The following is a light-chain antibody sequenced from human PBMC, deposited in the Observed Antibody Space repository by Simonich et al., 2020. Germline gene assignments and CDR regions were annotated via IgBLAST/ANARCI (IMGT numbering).Light chain of an antibody. J-gene: IGLJ2*01. Sequence: QSALTQPASVSGSPGQSITISCTGTSSDVGGYNYFSWYQPHPGKAPKLMIYDVSKRPSGVSNRFSGAKSGNTASLTISGLQAEDEADYYCCSYAGSSTVVFGGGTKLTVL. V-gene: IGLV2-14*01. CDR2: DVS. CDR3: CSYAGSSTVV. CDR1: SSDVGGYNY.